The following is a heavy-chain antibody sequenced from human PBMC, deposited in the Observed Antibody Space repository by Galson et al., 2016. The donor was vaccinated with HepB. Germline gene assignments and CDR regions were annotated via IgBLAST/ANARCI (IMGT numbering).Heavy chain of an antibody. Sequence: QSGAEVKKPGESLKISCKSSGYTFVSYWIGWVRQKPGKGLEWMGIIYPGNSNSIYSPSFQGQVTISADKSISTAYLQWSSLQASDTAMYYCARPSPPGVATQFDFWGQGTLVTVSS. CDR3: ARPSPPGVATQFDF. CDR1: GYTFVSYW. J-gene: IGHJ4*02. CDR2: IYPGNSNS. V-gene: IGHV5-51*01. D-gene: IGHD5-12*01.